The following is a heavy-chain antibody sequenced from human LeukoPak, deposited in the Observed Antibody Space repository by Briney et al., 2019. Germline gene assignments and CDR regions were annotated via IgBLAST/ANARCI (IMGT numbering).Heavy chain of an antibody. J-gene: IGHJ4*02. D-gene: IGHD5-18*01. CDR3: AKDQPLYSYVEGWYFDY. CDR2: ISGSGGST. CDR1: GFTFSSYA. V-gene: IGHV3-23*01. Sequence: GGSLRLSCAASGFTFSSYAMSWVRQAPGKGLEWVSAISGSGGSTYYADSVKGRFTISRDNSKNTLYLQMNSLRAEDTAVYYCAKDQPLYSYVEGWYFDYWGQGTLVTVSS.